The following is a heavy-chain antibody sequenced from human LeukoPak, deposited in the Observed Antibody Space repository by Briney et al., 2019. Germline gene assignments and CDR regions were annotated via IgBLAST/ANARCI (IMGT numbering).Heavy chain of an antibody. CDR2: IIPVFGTA. V-gene: IGHV1-69*13. CDR3: ARVPGIAVAGTTNWFGP. Sequence: SVKVSCKASGGTFSSYAISWVRQAPGQGLEWMGGIIPVFGTANYAQKFQGRVTITADESTSTAYMELSSLRSEDTAVYYCARVPGIAVAGTTNWFGPWGQGTLVTVSS. D-gene: IGHD6-19*01. J-gene: IGHJ5*02. CDR1: GGTFSSYA.